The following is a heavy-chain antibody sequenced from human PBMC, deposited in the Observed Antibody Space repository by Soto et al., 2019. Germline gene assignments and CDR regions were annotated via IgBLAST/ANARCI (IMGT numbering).Heavy chain of an antibody. J-gene: IGHJ4*02. CDR2: ISGSGGST. CDR3: ASIKGYYDFWTPPSY. CDR1: GFTFSSYA. V-gene: IGHV3-23*01. D-gene: IGHD3-3*01. Sequence: EVQLLEAGGGLVQPGGSLRLSCAASGFTFSSYAMSWVRQAPGKGLEWVSAISGSGGSTYYADSVKGRFTISRDNSKNTLYLQMNSLRAEDTAVYYCASIKGYYDFWTPPSYWGQGTLVTVSS.